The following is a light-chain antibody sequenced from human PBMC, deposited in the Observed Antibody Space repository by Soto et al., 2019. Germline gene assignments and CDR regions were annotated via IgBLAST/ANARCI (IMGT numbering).Light chain of an antibody. Sequence: DIHMTQSPSSLSASVGDRVTITCRTNQTIGSYFNWYQHKXGXAPKLLIYAASALESGVPSRFSGSGSGTDFTITISSMQTGDFATYYCKQSYSTPGTFGQGTKVDIK. V-gene: IGKV1-39*01. CDR3: KQSYSTPGT. CDR2: AAS. CDR1: QTIGSY. J-gene: IGKJ1*01.